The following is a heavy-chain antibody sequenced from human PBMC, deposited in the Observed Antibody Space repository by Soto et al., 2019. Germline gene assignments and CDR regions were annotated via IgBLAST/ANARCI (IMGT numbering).Heavy chain of an antibody. Sequence: PGGSLRLSCAASEFTFSNYAMSWVRQAPGKGLEWVSSISDNGGTTYYADSVKGRFTISRDNSKNTLYLQMNSLRAEDTAVYYCAKDLEYSGYDFSWFDPWGQGTLVTVSS. CDR3: AKDLEYSGYDFSWFDP. J-gene: IGHJ5*02. CDR1: EFTFSNYA. V-gene: IGHV3-23*01. CDR2: ISDNGGTT. D-gene: IGHD5-12*01.